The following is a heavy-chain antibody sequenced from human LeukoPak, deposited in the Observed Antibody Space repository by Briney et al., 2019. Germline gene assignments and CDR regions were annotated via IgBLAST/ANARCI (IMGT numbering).Heavy chain of an antibody. J-gene: IGHJ4*02. CDR1: GGSFSDYY. CDR2: INHSGST. D-gene: IGHD4-17*01. Sequence: SETLSLTCAVYGGSFSDYYWTWIRQPPGKGLEWIGEINHSGSTNYNPSLKSRATISVDTSKNQFSLKLSSVTAADTAVYYCARGEDYGDSLYFDYWGQGTLVTVSS. V-gene: IGHV4-34*01. CDR3: ARGEDYGDSLYFDY.